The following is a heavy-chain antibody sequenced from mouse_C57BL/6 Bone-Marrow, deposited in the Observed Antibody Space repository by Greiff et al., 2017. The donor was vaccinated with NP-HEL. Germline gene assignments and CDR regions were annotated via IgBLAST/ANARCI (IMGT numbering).Heavy chain of an antibody. D-gene: IGHD1-1*01. CDR1: GFSLPSYG. J-gene: IGHJ4*01. Sequence: VQLQQSGPGLVQPSQSLSITCTVSGFSLPSYGVHWVRQSPGKGLEWLGVIWSGGSTVYNAAFISRLSISKDNSKSQVFFKMNSLQADDTSIDYCARKANPGYAMDYWGQGTSVTVSS. CDR3: ARKANPGYAMDY. CDR2: IWSGGST. V-gene: IGHV2-2*01.